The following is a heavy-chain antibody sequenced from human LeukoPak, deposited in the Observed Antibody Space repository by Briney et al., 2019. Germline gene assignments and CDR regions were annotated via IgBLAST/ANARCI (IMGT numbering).Heavy chain of an antibody. CDR1: GGSISSYY. Sequence: SETLSLTCTASGGSISSYYWSWIRQPPGKGLEWIGYIYYSGSTNHNPSLKSRVTISVDTSKNQFSLKLSSVTAADTAVYYCARAGERDYYDSSGYRWGAFDIWGQGTMVTVSS. CDR3: ARAGERDYYDSSGYRWGAFDI. CDR2: IYYSGST. D-gene: IGHD3-22*01. V-gene: IGHV4-59*01. J-gene: IGHJ3*02.